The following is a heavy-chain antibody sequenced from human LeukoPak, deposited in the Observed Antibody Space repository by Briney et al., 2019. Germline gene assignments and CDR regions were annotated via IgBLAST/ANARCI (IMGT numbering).Heavy chain of an antibody. D-gene: IGHD3-22*01. V-gene: IGHV4-31*03. CDR2: IYYSGST. CDR3: ATLGEYFDSSGYYYN. CDR1: GGSISSGGYY. Sequence: SETLSLTCTVSGGSISSGGYYWSWIRQHPGKGLEWIGYIYYSGSTYYNPSLKSRVTISVDTSKNQFSLKLSSVTAADTAVYYCATLGEYFDSSGYYYNWGQGTLVTVSS. J-gene: IGHJ4*02.